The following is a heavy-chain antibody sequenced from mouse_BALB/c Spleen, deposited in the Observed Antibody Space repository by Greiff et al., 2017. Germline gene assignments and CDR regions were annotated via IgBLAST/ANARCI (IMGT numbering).Heavy chain of an antibody. CDR1: GFTFTDYY. D-gene: IGHD5-2*01. CDR3: ARDGEYDAMDY. J-gene: IGHJ4*01. Sequence: EVKLVESGGGLVQPGGSLRLSCATSGFTFTDYYMSWVRQPPGKALEWLGFIRNKANGYTTEYSASVKGRFTISRDNSQSILYLQMNTLRAEDSATYYCARDGEYDAMDYWGQGTSVTVSA. CDR2: IRNKANGYTT. V-gene: IGHV7-3*02.